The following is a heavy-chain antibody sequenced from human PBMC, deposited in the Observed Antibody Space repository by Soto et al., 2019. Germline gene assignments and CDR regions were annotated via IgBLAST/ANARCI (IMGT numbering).Heavy chain of an antibody. J-gene: IGHJ4*02. Sequence: QVQLVESGGGVVQPGRSLRLSCAASGFIFSSHAFHWVRQAPGKGLEWVAFISYDETNKYYTDSVKGRFTISRDNSKNTLYLQMTSLRAEDAAVYYCARDGYNFGYVPNYWGQGTLVTVSS. V-gene: IGHV3-30-3*01. CDR1: GFIFSSHA. CDR3: ARDGYNFGYVPNY. CDR2: ISYDETNK. D-gene: IGHD5-12*01.